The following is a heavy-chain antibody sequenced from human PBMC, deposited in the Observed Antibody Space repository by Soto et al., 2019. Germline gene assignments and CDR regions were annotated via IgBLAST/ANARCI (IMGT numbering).Heavy chain of an antibody. D-gene: IGHD3-3*01. CDR2: IYYSGST. CDR3: ARDLRYYDFWSGDYNWFDP. CDR1: GGSISSYY. Sequence: SETLSLTCTVSGGSISSYYWSWIRQPPGKGLEWIGYIYYSGSTNYNPSLKSRVTISVDTSKNQFSLKLSSVTAADTAVYYCARDLRYYDFWSGDYNWFDPWGQGTPVTVSS. J-gene: IGHJ5*02. V-gene: IGHV4-59*01.